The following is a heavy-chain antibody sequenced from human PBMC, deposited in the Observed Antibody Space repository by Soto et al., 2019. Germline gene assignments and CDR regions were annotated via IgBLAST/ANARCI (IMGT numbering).Heavy chain of an antibody. J-gene: IGHJ6*02. Sequence: SETLSLTCTVSGGSFSPNYWAWIRQPPGKGLEWIGYIYYGGTTSYNPSLKSRVTITLETSKSQFSLRLTSVTAADTAVYYCARRGGYCTNGVCYRAGDYYYGMDVWGQGTTVTVSS. CDR1: GGSFSPNY. V-gene: IGHV4-59*08. D-gene: IGHD2-8*01. CDR2: IYYGGTT. CDR3: ARRGGYCTNGVCYRAGDYYYGMDV.